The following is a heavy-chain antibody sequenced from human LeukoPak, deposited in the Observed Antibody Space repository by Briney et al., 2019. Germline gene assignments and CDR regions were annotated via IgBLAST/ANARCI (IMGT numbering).Heavy chain of an antibody. CDR3: ARLLWFGELWFDP. V-gene: IGHV1-2*02. J-gene: IGHJ5*02. CDR1: GYTFTGYY. D-gene: IGHD3-10*01. CDR2: INPNSGGT. Sequence: ASVKVSCKASGYTFTGYYMHWVRQAPGQGLEWMGWINPNSGGTNYAQKFQGRVTMTRDTSISTAYMELSRLRSDDTAVYYCARLLWFGELWFDPRGQGTLVTVSS.